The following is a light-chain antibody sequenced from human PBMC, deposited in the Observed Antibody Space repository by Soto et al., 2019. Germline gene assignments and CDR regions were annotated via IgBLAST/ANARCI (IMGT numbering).Light chain of an antibody. J-gene: IGKJ1*01. CDR2: GAS. CDR3: QQYNYWPRT. CDR1: QSVSSN. Sequence: EIVMTQSPATLSVSPGERATLSYRASQSVSSNLAWYQQKPGQAPRLLVYGASTRATGIPARFSGSGSGTEFILTISSLQSEDFALYYCQQYNYWPRTFGQGTKVEIK. V-gene: IGKV3-15*01.